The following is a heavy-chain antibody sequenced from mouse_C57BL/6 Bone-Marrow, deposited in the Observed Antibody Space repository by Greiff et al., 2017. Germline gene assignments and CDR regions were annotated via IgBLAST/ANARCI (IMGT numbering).Heavy chain of an antibody. J-gene: IGHJ2*01. CDR1: GYTFTSYW. CDR3: ARGGYYYFDY. Sequence: VQLQQPGAELVKPGASVKLSCKASGYTFTSYWMQWVKQRPGQGLEWIGEIDPSDSYTNYNQKFKGKATLTVDTSSSTAYMQLSSLTSEDSGVYYCARGGYYYFDYWGQGTTLTVSS. D-gene: IGHD2-3*01. V-gene: IGHV1-50*01. CDR2: IDPSDSYT.